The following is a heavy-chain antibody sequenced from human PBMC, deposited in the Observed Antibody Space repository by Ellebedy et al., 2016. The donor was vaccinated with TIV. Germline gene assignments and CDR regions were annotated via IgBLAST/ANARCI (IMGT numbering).Heavy chain of an antibody. CDR2: ISYDGSNK. V-gene: IGHV3-30-3*01. CDR1: GFTFSSYA. D-gene: IGHD3-10*01. J-gene: IGHJ6*02. Sequence: GGSLRLXXAASGFTFSSYAMHWVRQAPGKGLEWVAVISYDGSNKYYADSVKGRFTISRDNSKNTLYLQMNSLRAEDTAVYYCAREGWFGEFLYTYYYGMDVWGQGTTVTVSS. CDR3: AREGWFGEFLYTYYYGMDV.